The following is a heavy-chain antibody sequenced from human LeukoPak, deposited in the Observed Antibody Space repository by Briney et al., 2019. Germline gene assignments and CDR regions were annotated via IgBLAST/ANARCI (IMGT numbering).Heavy chain of an antibody. J-gene: IGHJ4*02. Sequence: SVKVSCKASGGTFSSYAISWVRQAPGQGLEWMGGIIPNFGTANYAQKFQGRVTITADESTSTAYMELSSLRSEDTAVYYCARDEPRVAAAAPSHFDYWGQGTLVTVSS. D-gene: IGHD6-13*01. CDR2: IIPNFGTA. V-gene: IGHV1-69*13. CDR3: ARDEPRVAAAAPSHFDY. CDR1: GGTFSSYA.